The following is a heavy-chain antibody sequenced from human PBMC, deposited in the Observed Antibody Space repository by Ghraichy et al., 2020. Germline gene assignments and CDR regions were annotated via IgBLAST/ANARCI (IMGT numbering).Heavy chain of an antibody. CDR1: GGSISSSSYY. V-gene: IGHV4-39*01. CDR3: ARHETGEVTVVADTKIDY. D-gene: IGHD2-21*02. Sequence: SETLSLTCTVSGGSISSSSYYWSWIRQPPGKGLEWIGSIYYSGSTYYNPSLKSRVTISVDTSKNQFSLKLSSVTAADTAVYYCARHETGEVTVVADTKIDYWGQGTLVTVSS. J-gene: IGHJ4*02. CDR2: IYYSGST.